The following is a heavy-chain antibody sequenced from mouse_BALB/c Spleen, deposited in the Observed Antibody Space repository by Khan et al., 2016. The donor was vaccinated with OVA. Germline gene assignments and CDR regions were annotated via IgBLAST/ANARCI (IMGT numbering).Heavy chain of an antibody. CDR3: ARRGAARATWDYFDY. Sequence: QIQLVQSGAELVRPGTSVKMSCKAAGYTFTNYWIGWVKQRPGHGLEWIGDTYPGGGYTNYNENFKGKVTLSADTSSSTAYMQLSGLTSEDSAIYYWARRGAARATWDYFDYWGQGTTLTVSS. CDR1: GYTFTNYW. CDR2: TYPGGGYT. D-gene: IGHD3-1*01. J-gene: IGHJ2*01. V-gene: IGHV1-63*02.